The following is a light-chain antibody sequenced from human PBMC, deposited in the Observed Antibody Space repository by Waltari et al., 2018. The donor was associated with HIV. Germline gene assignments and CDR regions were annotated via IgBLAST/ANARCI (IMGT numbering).Light chain of an antibody. CDR2: RNN. CDR1: SSNIGSKY. CDR3: AAWDDRLSAWV. V-gene: IGLV1-47*01. Sequence: QSVLTQPPSASGTPGQRVTISCSGSSSNIGSKYVYWYQQLPGTAPKLLIYRNNQRPSGVPDRFSGSKSGTSASLAISGLRSEDEADYYCAAWDDRLSAWVFGGGTKLTVL. J-gene: IGLJ3*02.